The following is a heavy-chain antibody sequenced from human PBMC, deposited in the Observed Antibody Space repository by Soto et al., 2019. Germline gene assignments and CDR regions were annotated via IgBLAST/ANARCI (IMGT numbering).Heavy chain of an antibody. CDR2: ISYDGSNK. V-gene: IGHV3-30*18. Sequence: QVQLVESGGGVVQPGRSLRLSCAASGFTFSSYGMHWVRQAPGKGLEWVAVISYDGSNKYYADSVQGRFTISRDNSKNTLYLQMNSLRAEDTAVYYCANPWYYYGSGRTAGDYWGQGTLVTVSS. CDR1: GFTFSSYG. J-gene: IGHJ4*02. D-gene: IGHD3-10*01. CDR3: ANPWYYYGSGRTAGDY.